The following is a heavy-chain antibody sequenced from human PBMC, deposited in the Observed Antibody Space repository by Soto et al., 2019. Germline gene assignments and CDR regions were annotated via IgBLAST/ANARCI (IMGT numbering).Heavy chain of an antibody. Sequence: SETLSLTCTVSGGSISSYYWSWIRQPPGKGLEWIGYIYYSGSTNYNPSLKSRVTISVDTSKNQFSLKLSSVTAADTAAYYCARDRSGYGVDAFDIWGQGTMVTVSS. D-gene: IGHD5-12*01. V-gene: IGHV4-59*01. J-gene: IGHJ3*02. CDR2: IYYSGST. CDR3: ARDRSGYGVDAFDI. CDR1: GGSISSYY.